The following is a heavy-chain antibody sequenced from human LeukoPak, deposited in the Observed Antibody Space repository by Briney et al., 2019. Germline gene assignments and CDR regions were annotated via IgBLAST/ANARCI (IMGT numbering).Heavy chain of an antibody. V-gene: IGHV3-21*01. CDR3: ARDHSSSWPDWFDP. D-gene: IGHD6-13*01. CDR1: GFTFSSYS. CDR2: ISSSSSYI. Sequence: GGSLRLSCAASGFTFSSYSMNWVRQAPGKGLEWVSSISSSSSYIYYADSVKGRFTISRDNAKNSLYLQMNSLRAEDTAVYYCARDHSSSWPDWFDPWGQGTLVTVSS. J-gene: IGHJ5*02.